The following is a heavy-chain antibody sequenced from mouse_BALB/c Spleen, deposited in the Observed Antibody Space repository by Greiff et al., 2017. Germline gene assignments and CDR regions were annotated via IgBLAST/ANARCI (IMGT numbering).Heavy chain of an antibody. J-gene: IGHJ4*01. CDR3: ARDRGYYGGYAMDY. V-gene: IGHV2-9*02. D-gene: IGHD1-1*01. CDR1: GFSLTSYG. Sequence: VKLMESGPGLVAPSQSLSITCTVSGFSLTSYGVHWVRQPPGTGLEWLGVIWAGGSTNYNSALMSRLSISKDNSKSQVFLKMNSLQTDDTAMYYCARDRGYYGGYAMDYWGQGTSVTVSS. CDR2: IWAGGST.